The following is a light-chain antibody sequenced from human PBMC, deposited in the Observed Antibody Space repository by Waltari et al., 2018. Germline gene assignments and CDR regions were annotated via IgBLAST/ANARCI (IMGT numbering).Light chain of an antibody. J-gene: IGKJ4*01. CDR3: QQGSILPLT. Sequence: EVVLTQSPVTLSLAARERATLSCRASESVSNYLAWYQQKPGQSPRLLIFDTSKRATGIPARFSGSGYGTDVTLTINNLEAEDFALYYCQQGSILPLTFGGGTKVEI. V-gene: IGKV3-11*01. CDR2: DTS. CDR1: ESVSNY.